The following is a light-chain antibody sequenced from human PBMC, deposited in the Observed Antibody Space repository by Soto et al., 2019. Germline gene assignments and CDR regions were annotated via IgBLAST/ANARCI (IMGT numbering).Light chain of an antibody. V-gene: IGKV1-39*01. CDR3: QQSYSTPLT. CDR1: QSISSY. CDR2: AAS. J-gene: IGKJ4*01. Sequence: DIQMPQSPSSLSASVGDRVTITCRASQSISSYLNWYQQKPGKAPKLLIYAASSLPSGVPSRFIGCGSGTEFTLTISSLQPEAFETYYCQQSYSTPLTFGGGNKVEIK.